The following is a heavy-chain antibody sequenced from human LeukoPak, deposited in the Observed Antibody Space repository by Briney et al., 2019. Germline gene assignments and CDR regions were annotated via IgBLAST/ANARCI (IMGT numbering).Heavy chain of an antibody. V-gene: IGHV1-46*01. CDR2: INPSGHWT. J-gene: IGHJ3*02. Sequence: ASVKVSCKAFGYTFTNYYMHWVRQAPGQGLEWMGLINPSGHWTSYAQKFQGRVTLTRDVSMSTDYLELSSLRSEDTAVYYCAAESKLGYGWGNAFDIWGQGTMVTVSS. D-gene: IGHD6-19*01. CDR1: GYTFTNYY. CDR3: AAESKLGYGWGNAFDI.